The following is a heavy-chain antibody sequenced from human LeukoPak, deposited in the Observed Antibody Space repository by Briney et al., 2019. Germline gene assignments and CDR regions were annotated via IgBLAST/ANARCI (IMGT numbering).Heavy chain of an antibody. D-gene: IGHD2-2*01. V-gene: IGHV3-48*03. J-gene: IGHJ4*02. CDR1: GFTFSSYE. CDR3: AREGDIVVVPAAGPFDY. CDR2: ISSSGSTI. Sequence: GGSLRLSCAASGFTFSSYEMNWVPQAPGKGLEWVSYISSSGSTIYYTDSVKGRFTISRDNAKTSLYLQMNSLRAEDTAVYYCAREGDIVVVPAAGPFDYWGQGTLVTVSS.